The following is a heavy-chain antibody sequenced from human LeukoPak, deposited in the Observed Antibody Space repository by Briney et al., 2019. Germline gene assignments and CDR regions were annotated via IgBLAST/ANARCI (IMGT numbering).Heavy chain of an antibody. CDR2: IKPDGSDK. CDR1: GFTFSSYW. CDR3: GRGDGWVLDY. Sequence: GGSLSPACAASGFTFSSYWMSWVRQAPGKGLEWVANIKPDGSDKYSVDSVKGRFTISRDNAKNTLYLQMNSLRAEDTAVYYCGRGDGWVLDYWGQGTLVTVTS. J-gene: IGHJ4*02. V-gene: IGHV3-7*01. D-gene: IGHD5-24*01.